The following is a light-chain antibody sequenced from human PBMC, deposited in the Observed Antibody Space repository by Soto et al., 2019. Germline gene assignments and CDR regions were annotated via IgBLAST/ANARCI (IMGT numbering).Light chain of an antibody. Sequence: DIQMTQSPSSLSASVGDRVTITCRASQTISSFLNWYQQKPGKAPKLLIYTASRLQSGVASRFSGSGSGTDFTLSITSLQPEDFATYYCQQSYSSPYTFGQGTKREIK. CDR3: QQSYSSPYT. CDR1: QTISSF. CDR2: TAS. J-gene: IGKJ2*01. V-gene: IGKV1-39*01.